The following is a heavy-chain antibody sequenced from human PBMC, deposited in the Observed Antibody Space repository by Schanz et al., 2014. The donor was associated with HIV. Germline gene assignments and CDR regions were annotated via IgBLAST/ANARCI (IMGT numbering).Heavy chain of an antibody. CDR2: IWYDGSNK. CDR1: GFTFSSYG. V-gene: IGHV3-33*01. J-gene: IGHJ6*02. D-gene: IGHD5-18*01. Sequence: QVQLVESGGGVFQPGKSLRLSCAASGFTFSSYGMHWVRQAPGKGLEWVAVIWYDGSNKYYTDSVKGRFTISRDSSKNTLYLQMNSLRAEDTAVYYCARDAASHSYGSTMDVWGQGTTVTVSS. CDR3: ARDAASHSYGSTMDV.